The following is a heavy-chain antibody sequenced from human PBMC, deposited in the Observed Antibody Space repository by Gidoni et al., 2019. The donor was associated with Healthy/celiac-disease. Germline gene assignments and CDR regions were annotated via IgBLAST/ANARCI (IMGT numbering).Heavy chain of an antibody. Sequence: QVQLVQSGAEVKKPGASVKVSCKVSGYTLTELSMHWVRQAPGKGLEWMGGFDPEDGETIYAQKFQGRVTMTEDTSTDTAYMELSSLRSEDTAVYYCATGRTTRPYSSSAYAFDIWGQGTMVTVSS. D-gene: IGHD6-13*01. V-gene: IGHV1-24*01. CDR3: ATGRTTRPYSSSAYAFDI. CDR1: GYTLTELS. J-gene: IGHJ3*02. CDR2: FDPEDGET.